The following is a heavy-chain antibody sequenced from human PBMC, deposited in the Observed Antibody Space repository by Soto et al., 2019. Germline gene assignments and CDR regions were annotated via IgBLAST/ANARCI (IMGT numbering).Heavy chain of an antibody. J-gene: IGHJ4*02. V-gene: IGHV3-30-3*01. CDR2: ISYDGSNK. CDR1: GFTFRSYA. D-gene: IGHD3-22*01. CDR3: VRSRILVVRLIGLDY. Sequence: PGGSLRLSCGASGFTFRSYAMHWVRQTPGKGLEWVAVISYDGSNKHYADSVKGRFSISRDNSKNMLYLQMDSLSTEDTAVYYCVRSRILVVRLIGLDYWGQGTLVTVSS.